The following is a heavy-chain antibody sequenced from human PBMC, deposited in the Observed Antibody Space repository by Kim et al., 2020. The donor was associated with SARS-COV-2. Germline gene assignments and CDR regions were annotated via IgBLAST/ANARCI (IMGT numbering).Heavy chain of an antibody. D-gene: IGHD3-10*01. CDR1: GFNFNSYS. J-gene: IGHJ6*02. CDR2: ISSSSTTM. Sequence: GGSLRLSCAASGFNFNSYSMNWVRQAPGKGLEWLSYISSSSTTMYYADSVRGRFTISRDNAKNSLFLQMNSLRDEDTAVYYCARCPLSMTMVRGMITTTLFYYYHMDGWGQGSAGTVSS. CDR3: ARCPLSMTMVRGMITTTLFYYYHMDG. V-gene: IGHV3-48*02.